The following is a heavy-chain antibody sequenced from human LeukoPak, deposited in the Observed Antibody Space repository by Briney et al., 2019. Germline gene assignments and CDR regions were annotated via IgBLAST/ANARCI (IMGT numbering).Heavy chain of an antibody. V-gene: IGHV1-3*01. Sequence: ASVKVSCKASGYAFTSYAMHWVRQAPGQRLEWMGWINAGNGNTKYSQKFQGRVTITADESTSTAYMELSSLRSEDTAVYYCARGPPGDLDWFDPWGQGTLVTVSS. CDR1: GYAFTSYA. CDR2: INAGNGNT. D-gene: IGHD3-10*01. CDR3: ARGPPGDLDWFDP. J-gene: IGHJ5*02.